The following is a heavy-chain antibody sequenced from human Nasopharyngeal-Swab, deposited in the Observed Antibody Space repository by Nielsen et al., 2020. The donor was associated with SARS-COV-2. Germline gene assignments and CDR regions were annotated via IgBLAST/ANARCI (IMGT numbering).Heavy chain of an antibody. CDR1: GYTFTSYA. Sequence: SVKVSCKASGYTFTSYAISWVRQDPGQGLEWRGGIIPIFGTANYAQKFQGRVTITADESTSTAYMELSSLRSEDTAVYYCARDRYYDILTGYAYYYYGMDVWGQGTTVTVSS. J-gene: IGHJ6*02. V-gene: IGHV1-69*13. CDR3: ARDRYYDILTGYAYYYYGMDV. D-gene: IGHD3-9*01. CDR2: IIPIFGTA.